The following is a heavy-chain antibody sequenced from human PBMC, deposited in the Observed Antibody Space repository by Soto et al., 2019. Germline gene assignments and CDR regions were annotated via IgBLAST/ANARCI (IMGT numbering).Heavy chain of an antibody. V-gene: IGHV4-39*01. D-gene: IGHD6-13*01. J-gene: IGHJ6*02. CDR2: IYYSGST. CDR1: GGSISSSSYY. Sequence: QLQLQESGPGLVKPSETLSLTCTVSGGSISSSSYYWGWIRQPPGKGLEWIGSIYYSGSTYYNPSLKSRVTISVDTSKTQFSLKLSSVTAADTAVYYCARHGARSSRMQFLDYYYYYGMDVWGQGTTVTVSS. CDR3: ARHGARSSRMQFLDYYYYYGMDV.